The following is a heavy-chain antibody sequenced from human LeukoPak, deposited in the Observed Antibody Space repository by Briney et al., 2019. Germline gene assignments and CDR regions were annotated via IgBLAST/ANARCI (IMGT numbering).Heavy chain of an antibody. D-gene: IGHD5-12*01. Sequence: GGSLRLSCAASGFTFSSYAMHWVRQAPGKGPEWVAVISYDGSNKYYADSVKGRFTISRDNSKNTLYLQMNSLRAEDTAVYYCARSVATRFDYWGQGTLVTASS. CDR2: ISYDGSNK. V-gene: IGHV3-30-3*01. CDR1: GFTFSSYA. CDR3: ARSVATRFDY. J-gene: IGHJ4*02.